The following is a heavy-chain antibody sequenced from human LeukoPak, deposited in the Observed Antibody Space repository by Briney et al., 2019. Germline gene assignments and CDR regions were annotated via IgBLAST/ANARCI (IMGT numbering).Heavy chain of an antibody. CDR2: IRYDGSNK. CDR3: AKDSSTSVRAFDI. J-gene: IGHJ3*02. CDR1: GFTFSSYG. V-gene: IGHV3-30*02. D-gene: IGHD2-2*01. Sequence: GGSLRLSCAASGFTFSSYGMHWVRQAPGKGLEWVAFIRYDGSNKYYADSVKGRFTISRDNSKNTLYLQMNSLRAEDTAVYYCAKDSSTSVRAFDIWGQGTMVTVPS.